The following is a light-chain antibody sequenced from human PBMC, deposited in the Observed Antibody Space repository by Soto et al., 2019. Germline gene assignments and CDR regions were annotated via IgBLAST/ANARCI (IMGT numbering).Light chain of an antibody. V-gene: IGKV1-9*01. CDR3: QQYNNYFWA. J-gene: IGKJ1*01. CDR2: AAS. Sequence: DIQLTQSPSFLSASVGDRVTITCRASQGISSYLAWYQQKPGKAPKLLIYAASSLQSGVPSRFSGSGSGTEFTLTISSLQPDDLATYYCQQYNNYFWAFGQGTKVDIK. CDR1: QGISSY.